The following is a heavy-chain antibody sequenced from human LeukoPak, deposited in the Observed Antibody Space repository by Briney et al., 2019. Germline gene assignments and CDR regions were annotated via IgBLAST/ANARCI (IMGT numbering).Heavy chain of an antibody. CDR2: IYPDDSDS. CDR3: ARLMGTAYSSFDY. CDR1: GCKFANYW. J-gene: IGHJ4*02. Sequence: GESLKISCRGSGCKFANYWIGWVRQRPGQGLEWMGIIYPDDSDSRYSPSFQGQVTISADKSITTAYLQWSSLKASDTAVYYCARLMGTAYSSFDYWGQGSQVIVSS. D-gene: IGHD3-22*01. V-gene: IGHV5-51*01.